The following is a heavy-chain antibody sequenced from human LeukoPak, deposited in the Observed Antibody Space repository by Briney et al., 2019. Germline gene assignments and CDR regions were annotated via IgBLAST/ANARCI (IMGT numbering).Heavy chain of an antibody. V-gene: IGHV3-23*01. CDR2: IGGSGGST. CDR3: VKDLTGTWSFDY. Sequence: GGSLRLSCAASGFTFSSYAMSWVRQAPGKGLEWVSAIGGSGGSTYYADSVKGRVTISRDNSKNALYLQLTSLRLEDTALYYCVKDLTGTWSFDYWGQGTLVTVSS. J-gene: IGHJ4*02. CDR1: GFTFSSYA. D-gene: IGHD3-9*01.